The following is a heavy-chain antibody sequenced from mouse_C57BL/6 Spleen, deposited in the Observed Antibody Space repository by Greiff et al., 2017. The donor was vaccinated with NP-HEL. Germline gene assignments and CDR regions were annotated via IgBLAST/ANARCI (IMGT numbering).Heavy chain of an antibody. D-gene: IGHD1-1*01. CDR1: GFTFSDYG. V-gene: IGHV5-17*01. CDR3: ARDYGSSYEDWFAY. CDR2: ISSGSSTI. J-gene: IGHJ3*01. Sequence: EVHLVESGGGLVKPGGSLKLSCAASGFTFSDYGMHWVRQAPEKGLEWVAYISSGSSTIYYADTVKGRFTISRDNAKNTLFLQMTSLRSEDTAMYYCARDYGSSYEDWFAYWGQGTLVTVSA.